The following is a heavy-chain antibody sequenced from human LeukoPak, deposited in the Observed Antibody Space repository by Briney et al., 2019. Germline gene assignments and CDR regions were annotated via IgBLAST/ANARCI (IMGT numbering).Heavy chain of an antibody. CDR3: AKKGPGGYSGSFDY. CDR2: INSDGSST. CDR1: GFTFSSYW. J-gene: IGHJ4*02. V-gene: IGHV3-74*01. D-gene: IGHD5-12*01. Sequence: PGGSLRLSCAASGFTFSSYWMHWVRQAPGKGLVWVSRINSDGSSTSYADSVKGRFTISRDNAKNTLYLQMNSLRAEDTAVYYCAKKGPGGYSGSFDYWGQGTLVTVSS.